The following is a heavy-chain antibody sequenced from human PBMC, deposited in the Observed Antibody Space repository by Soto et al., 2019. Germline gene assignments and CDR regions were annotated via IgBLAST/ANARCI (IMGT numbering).Heavy chain of an antibody. CDR2: ISATGATT. CDR3: AKGRKSTEKDIAVMLAAASSIQH. CDR1: GFPFSDYA. D-gene: IGHD2-15*01. J-gene: IGHJ1*01. Sequence: VCSLRLSCVSYGFPFSDYAMTWVRQAPGKGLEWVSVISATGATTYYADSVRGRFTISRDNSKNTLNLQMNDLRVEDTAVIYCAKGRKSTEKDIAVMLAAASSIQHWGQGTLVTVS. V-gene: IGHV3-23*01.